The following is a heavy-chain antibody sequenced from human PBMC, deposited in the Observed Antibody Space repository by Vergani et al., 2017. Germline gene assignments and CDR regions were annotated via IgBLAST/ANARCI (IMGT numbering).Heavy chain of an antibody. CDR2: IKQDGSEK. V-gene: IGHV3-7*01. J-gene: IGHJ6*02. CDR1: GSTFSSYW. CDR3: ATPQTVTTGGMEV. Sequence: EVQLVESGGGLVQPGGSLRLSCAASGSTFSSYWMSWVRQAPGKGLEWVANIKQDGSEKYYVDSVKGRFTISRDNAKNSLYLQMNSLKAEDTAVYYCATPQTVTTGGMEVWGQGTTVIVSS. D-gene: IGHD4-17*01.